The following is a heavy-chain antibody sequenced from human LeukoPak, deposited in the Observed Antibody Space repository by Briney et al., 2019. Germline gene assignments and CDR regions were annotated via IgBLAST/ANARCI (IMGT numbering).Heavy chain of an antibody. Sequence: SETLSLTCTVSGGSISSSSYYWGWIRQPPGKGLEWIGSIYYSGSTYYNPSLKSRVTLSVGTSKNQFSLKLSSVSAADTAVYYCARYGPIVGASPLDYWGQGTLVTVSS. CDR3: ARYGPIVGASPLDY. CDR2: IYYSGST. J-gene: IGHJ4*02. CDR1: GGSISSSSYY. D-gene: IGHD1-26*01. V-gene: IGHV4-39*01.